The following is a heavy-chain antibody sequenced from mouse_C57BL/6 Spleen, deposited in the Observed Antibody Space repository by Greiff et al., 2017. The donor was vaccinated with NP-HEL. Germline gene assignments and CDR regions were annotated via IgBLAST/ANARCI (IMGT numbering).Heavy chain of an antibody. Sequence: DVKLVESGGGLVQPGESLKLSCESNEYEFPSHDMSWVRKTPEKRPELVAAINSDGGSTYYPYTMERRFIIYRDNTKKTLYLQMSSLWSEDTALYYCAIWYLTPPFDYWGQGTTLTVSS. CDR3: AIWYLTPPFDY. J-gene: IGHJ2*01. V-gene: IGHV5-2*01. CDR2: INSDGGST. D-gene: IGHD2-1*01. CDR1: EYEFPSHD.